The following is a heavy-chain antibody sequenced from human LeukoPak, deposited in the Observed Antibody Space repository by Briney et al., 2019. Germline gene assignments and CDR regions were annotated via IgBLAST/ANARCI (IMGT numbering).Heavy chain of an antibody. CDR1: GFTFSSYW. J-gene: IGHJ6*03. Sequence: GGSLRLSCAASGFTFSSYWMHWVRQAPGKGLVWVSRINTDGSSTSYADSVKGRFTISRDNAKNTLYLQMNSLRAEDTAVYYCARDETPDSSGSPGTYYYYYYMDVWGKGTTVTVSS. D-gene: IGHD3-22*01. CDR2: INTDGSST. V-gene: IGHV3-74*01. CDR3: ARDETPDSSGSPGTYYYYYYMDV.